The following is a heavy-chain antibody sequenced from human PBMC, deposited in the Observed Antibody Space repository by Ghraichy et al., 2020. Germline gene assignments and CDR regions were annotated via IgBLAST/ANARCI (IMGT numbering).Heavy chain of an antibody. CDR3: ARVYCSGGSCYSWFDP. Sequence: ASVKVSCKASGYTFTSYDINWVRQATGQGLEWMGWMNPNSGNTGYAQKFQGRVTMTRNTSISTAYMELSSLRSEDTAVYYCARVYCSGGSCYSWFDPWGQGTLVTVSS. CDR2: MNPNSGNT. V-gene: IGHV1-8*01. J-gene: IGHJ5*02. D-gene: IGHD2-15*01. CDR1: GYTFTSYD.